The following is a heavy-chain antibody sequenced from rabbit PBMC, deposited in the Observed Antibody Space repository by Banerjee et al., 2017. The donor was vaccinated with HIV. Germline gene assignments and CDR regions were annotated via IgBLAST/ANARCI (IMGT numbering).Heavy chain of an antibody. Sequence: QSLEESGGDLVKPGASLTLTCTASGFSFSSSYYMCWVRQAPGKGLEWIGCIYTGSSGSTYYASWAKGRFTISKTSSTTVTLQMTSLTAADTATYFCARERYDDYGGWDLWGQGTLVTVS. V-gene: IGHV1S40*01. CDR1: GFSFSSSYY. D-gene: IGHD2-1*01. CDR2: IYTGSSGST. CDR3: ARERYDDYGGWDL. J-gene: IGHJ3*01.